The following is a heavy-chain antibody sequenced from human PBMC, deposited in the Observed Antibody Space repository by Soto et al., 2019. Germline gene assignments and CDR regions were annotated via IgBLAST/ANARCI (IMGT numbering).Heavy chain of an antibody. CDR2: IDPDSGDT. Sequence: ASVKVSCKASGYTFTGYYLHWVRQAPGQGPAWVGKIDPDSGDTDQSQKFQGRVTLTRDTAIDTAYMELTRLTLDDTAIYYCARGPLEWGQGTLVPVSS. CDR3: ARGPLE. J-gene: IGHJ4*02. CDR1: GYTFTGYY. V-gene: IGHV1-2*02.